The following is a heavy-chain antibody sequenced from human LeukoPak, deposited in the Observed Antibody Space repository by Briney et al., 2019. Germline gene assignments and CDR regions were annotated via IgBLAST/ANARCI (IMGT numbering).Heavy chain of an antibody. CDR2: IKQDGSEK. D-gene: IGHD5-24*01. CDR3: ARDMRWLQDVFDY. Sequence: GGSLRLSCAASGFTFSSYWMSWVRQAPGKGLEWVANIKQDGSEKYYVDSVKGRFTISRDNAENSLYLQMNSLRAEDTAVYYCARDMRWLQDVFDYWGQGTLVTVSS. CDR1: GFTFSSYW. J-gene: IGHJ4*02. V-gene: IGHV3-7*01.